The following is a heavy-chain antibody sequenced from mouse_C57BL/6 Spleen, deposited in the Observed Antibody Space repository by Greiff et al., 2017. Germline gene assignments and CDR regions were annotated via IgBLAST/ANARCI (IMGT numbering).Heavy chain of an antibody. Sequence: EVKVVESGGGLVKPGGSLKLSCAASGFTFSSYAMSWVRQTPEKRLEWVATISDGGSYTYYPDNVKGRFTISRDNAKNNLYLQMSHLKSEDTAMYYCARDRDLLYAMDYWGQGTSVTVSS. CDR1: GFTFSSYA. J-gene: IGHJ4*01. V-gene: IGHV5-4*01. CDR3: ARDRDLLYAMDY. CDR2: ISDGGSYT. D-gene: IGHD2-1*01.